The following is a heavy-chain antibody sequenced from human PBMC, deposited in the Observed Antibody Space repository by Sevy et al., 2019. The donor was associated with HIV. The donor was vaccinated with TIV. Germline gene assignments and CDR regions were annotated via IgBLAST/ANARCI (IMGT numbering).Heavy chain of an antibody. J-gene: IGHJ6*02. Sequence: GGCLRLSCVVSGIIFTTSGMHWVRQAPGKGLEWVGVISYHGRDKFYADSVKGRATISRDNSKNILYLEMNSLRTEDTAVYYCAKDFTGYNGMDVWGQGTMVTVSS. D-gene: IGHD1-1*01. V-gene: IGHV3-30*18. CDR3: AKDFTGYNGMDV. CDR1: GIIFTTSG. CDR2: ISYHGRDK.